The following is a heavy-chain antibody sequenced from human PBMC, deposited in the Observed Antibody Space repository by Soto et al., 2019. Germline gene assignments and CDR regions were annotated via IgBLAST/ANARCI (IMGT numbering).Heavy chain of an antibody. CDR1: GFTFSNYA. J-gene: IGHJ4*02. V-gene: IGHV3-23*01. Sequence: EVQLLESGGGLVQPGGSLRLSCVTSGFTFSNYAMNWFRQAPGKGLEWVAVISDSGADRYYADSVKDQFTISRDNSKSTLYLQMNSLRAADTAVYYCAKEQKGEIWTTGGIDYWGQGTLVTVSS. D-gene: IGHD3-16*01. CDR3: AKEQKGEIWTTGGIDY. CDR2: ISDSGADR.